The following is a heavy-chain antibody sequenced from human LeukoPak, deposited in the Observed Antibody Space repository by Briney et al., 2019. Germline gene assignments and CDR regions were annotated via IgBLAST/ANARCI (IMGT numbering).Heavy chain of an antibody. CDR2: ISRSGAYA. CDR1: GFTSQNFD. V-gene: IGHV3-23*01. Sequence: GMSLRLSCAASGFTSQNFDMSWVRQAPGKGLEWVSSISRSGAYAHYADSVKGRFTIPRDNSNSTLFLQMNSLRGDDTAVYYCVRGASHLAYWGQGTLVTASS. J-gene: IGHJ4*02. CDR3: VRGASHLAY.